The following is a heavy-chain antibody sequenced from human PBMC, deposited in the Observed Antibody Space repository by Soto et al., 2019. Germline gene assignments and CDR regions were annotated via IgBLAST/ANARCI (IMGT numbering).Heavy chain of an antibody. CDR3: ARGGPLDNWFDP. V-gene: IGHV1-3*01. CDR2: INAGNGNT. Sequence: ASVKVSCKASGYTFNSYAMHWVRQAPGQRLEWMGWINAGNGNTKYSQKFQGRVTITRDTSASTAYMELSSLRSEDTAVYYCARGGPLDNWFDPWGQGTLVTVSS. J-gene: IGHJ5*02. D-gene: IGHD3-3*01. CDR1: GYTFNSYA.